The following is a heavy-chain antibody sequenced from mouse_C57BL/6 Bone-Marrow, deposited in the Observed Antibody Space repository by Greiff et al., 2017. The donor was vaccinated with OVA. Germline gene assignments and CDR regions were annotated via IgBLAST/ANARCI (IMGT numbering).Heavy chain of an antibody. Sequence: VKLQESGAELARPGASVKLSCKASGYTFTSYGISWVKQRTGQGLEWIGEIYPRSGNTYYNEKFKGKATLTADKSSSTAYMELRSLTSVDSAVYVCASDYGNYLYCYFDVWGTGTTVTVSS. J-gene: IGHJ1*03. CDR3: ASDYGNYLYCYFDV. D-gene: IGHD2-1*01. V-gene: IGHV1-81*01. CDR1: GYTFTSYG. CDR2: IYPRSGNT.